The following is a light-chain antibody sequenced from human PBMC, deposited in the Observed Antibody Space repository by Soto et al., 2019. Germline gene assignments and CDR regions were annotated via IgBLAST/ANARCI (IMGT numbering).Light chain of an antibody. Sequence: EILLTQSPATLSLSPGERATLSCRASQSVSSYLAWYLQKPGQAPRLLIHDASNRATGVPSRFSGSGSTTDFTLTISSLEPEDFAISCCQPRSDWWTFGQGTKLEIK. J-gene: IGKJ2*01. V-gene: IGKV3-11*01. CDR2: DAS. CDR1: QSVSSY. CDR3: QPRSDWWT.